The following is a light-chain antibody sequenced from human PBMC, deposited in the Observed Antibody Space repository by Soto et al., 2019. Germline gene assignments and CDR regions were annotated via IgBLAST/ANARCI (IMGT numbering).Light chain of an antibody. J-gene: IGKJ3*01. CDR1: QSVSSSY. CDR2: GAS. V-gene: IGKV3-20*01. CDR3: QQYGNSPAT. Sequence: EIVLTQSPGTLSLSPGERATLSCRASQSVSSSYLAWYQQKPGQAPRLLIYGASSRATGIPDRFSGSGSGTDFTLTITRLEPEDFAGYYCQQYGNSPATFGPGTKVDIK.